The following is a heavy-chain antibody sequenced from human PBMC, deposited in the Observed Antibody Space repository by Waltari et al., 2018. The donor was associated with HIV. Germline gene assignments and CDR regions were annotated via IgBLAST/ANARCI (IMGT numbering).Heavy chain of an antibody. Sequence: EVQLLESGGGLVQPGGSLRLSCRASGFSFSIYAMYWVRQAPGKGLGLGSGISGSGDNRYDADSVKGRFTISRDNSKNKVFLQMKSLRPEDTAFYYCTKDPVTAVGNIIWFDPWGQGTLVTVSS. CDR2: ISGSGDNR. D-gene: IGHD6-13*01. V-gene: IGHV3-23*01. J-gene: IGHJ5*02. CDR1: GFSFSIYA. CDR3: TKDPVTAVGNIIWFDP.